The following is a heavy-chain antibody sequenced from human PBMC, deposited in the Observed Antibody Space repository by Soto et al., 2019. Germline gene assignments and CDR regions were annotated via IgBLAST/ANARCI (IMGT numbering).Heavy chain of an antibody. D-gene: IGHD5-18*01. V-gene: IGHV4-28*01. CDR2: IYYSGST. CDR3: ARMGSYGKNYYYYYMDV. CDR1: GYSISSSNW. J-gene: IGHJ6*03. Sequence: SETLSLTCAVSGYSISSSNWWGWIRQPPGKGLEWIGYIYYSGSTYYNPSLKSRVTMSVDTSKNQFSLKLSSVTAVDTAVYYCARMGSYGKNYYYYYMDVRGKGTTVTVSS.